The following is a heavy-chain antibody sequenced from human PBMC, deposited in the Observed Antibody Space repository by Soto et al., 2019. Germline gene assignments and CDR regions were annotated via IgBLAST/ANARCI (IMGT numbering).Heavy chain of an antibody. V-gene: IGHV4-59*01. CDR2: IYYSGST. CDR1: GGSISSYY. J-gene: IGHJ5*02. D-gene: IGHD6-19*01. CDR3: ARGVSSSGWYYWFDP. Sequence: SETLSLTCTVSGGSISSYYWSWIRQPPGKGLEWIGYIYYSGSTNYNPSLKSRVTISVDTSKNQFSLKLSSVTAADTAVYYCARGVSSSGWYYWFDPWGQGTLVTVSS.